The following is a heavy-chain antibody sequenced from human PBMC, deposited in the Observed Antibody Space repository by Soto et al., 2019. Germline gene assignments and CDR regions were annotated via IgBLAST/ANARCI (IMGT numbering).Heavy chain of an antibody. Sequence: PGGSLRLSCAASGFTFSSYGMHWVRQAPGKGLEWVAVIWYDGSNKYYADSVKGRFTISRDNSKNTLYLQMNSLRVEDTAVYYCAKEDEGVFDYWGQRTPVTVSS. V-gene: IGHV3-33*06. CDR3: AKEDEGVFDY. J-gene: IGHJ4*02. CDR1: GFTFSSYG. CDR2: IWYDGSNK.